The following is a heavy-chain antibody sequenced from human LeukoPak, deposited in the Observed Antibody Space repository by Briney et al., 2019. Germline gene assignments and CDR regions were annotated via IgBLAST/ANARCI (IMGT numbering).Heavy chain of an antibody. J-gene: IGHJ6*03. D-gene: IGHD3-9*01. CDR2: ISGSGGST. V-gene: IGHV3-23*01. Sequence: PGGSLRLSCAASGFTFSSYGMSWVRQAPGKGLEWVSAISGSGGSTYYADSVKGRFTISRDNSKNTLYLQMNSLRAEDTAVYYCAKDTCVRYCYYYYYMDVWGKGTTVTISS. CDR3: AKDTCVRYCYYYYYMDV. CDR1: GFTFSSYG.